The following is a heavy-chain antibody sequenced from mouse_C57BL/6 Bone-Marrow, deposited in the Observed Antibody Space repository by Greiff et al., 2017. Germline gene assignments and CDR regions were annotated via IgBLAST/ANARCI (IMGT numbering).Heavy chain of an antibody. Sequence: VQLQQSGPELVKPGASVKIPCKASGYTFTDYNMDWVKQSHGKSLEWIGDINPNNGGTIYNQKFKGKATLTVDKSSSTAYMERRSLTSEDTAVYYCARSPVDGYYWFAYWGQGTLVTVSA. V-gene: IGHV1-18*01. J-gene: IGHJ3*01. D-gene: IGHD2-3*01. CDR1: GYTFTDYN. CDR3: ARSPVDGYYWFAY. CDR2: INPNNGGT.